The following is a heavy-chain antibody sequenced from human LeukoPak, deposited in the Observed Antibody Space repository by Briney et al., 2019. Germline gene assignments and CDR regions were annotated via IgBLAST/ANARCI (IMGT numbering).Heavy chain of an antibody. V-gene: IGHV3-48*01. J-gene: IGHJ4*02. Sequence: GGSLRLSCAASGFTFSSYTMNWVRQPPGKGLEWVSNIGTSSTTIYYADSVKGRFTISRDNAKNSLYLQMNSLRADDTAVYYCARDVALSTYHYDSSGLLDYWGQGTLVTVSS. D-gene: IGHD3-22*01. CDR3: ARDVALSTYHYDSSGLLDY. CDR1: GFTFSSYT. CDR2: IGTSSTTI.